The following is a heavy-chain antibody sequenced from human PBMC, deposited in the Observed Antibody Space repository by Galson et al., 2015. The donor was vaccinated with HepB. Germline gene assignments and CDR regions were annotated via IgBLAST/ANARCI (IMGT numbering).Heavy chain of an antibody. CDR3: AKVFPEKTDGWYRQALYYFDS. CDR1: GFTFSYYA. Sequence: SLRLSCAAFGFTFSYYAMSWVRQAPGKGLEWISAITPSGDNTYSADSMKGRFTISRDSSRNTLFLQMNNLRADDTAIYFCAKVFPEKTDGWYRQALYYFDSWGQGTRVTVSS. D-gene: IGHD6-19*01. J-gene: IGHJ4*02. V-gene: IGHV3-23*01. CDR2: ITPSGDNT.